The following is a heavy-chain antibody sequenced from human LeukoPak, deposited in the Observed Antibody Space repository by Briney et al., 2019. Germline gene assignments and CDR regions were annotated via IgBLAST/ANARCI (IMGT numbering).Heavy chain of an antibody. V-gene: IGHV3-21*01. CDR3: ARVPPYYYYYGMDV. CDR1: GFTLSSYS. CDR2: ISSSSSYI. Sequence: PGGSLRLSCAASGFTLSSYSMNWVRQAPGKGLEWVSSISSSSSYIYYADSEKGRFTISRDNAKNSLYLQMNSLRAEDTAVYYCARVPPYYYYYGMDVWGQGTTVTVSS. J-gene: IGHJ6*02.